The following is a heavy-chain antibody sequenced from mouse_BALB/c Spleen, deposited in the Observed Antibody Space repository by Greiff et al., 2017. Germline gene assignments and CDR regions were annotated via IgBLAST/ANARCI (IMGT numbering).Heavy chain of an antibody. J-gene: IGHJ2*01. CDR2: IDPFNGGT. D-gene: IGHD1-1*01. Sequence: VQLQQSGPELMKPGASVKISCKASGYSFTSYYMHWVKQSHGKSLEWIGYIDPFNGGTSYNQKFKGKATLTVDKSSSTAYMHLSSLTSEDSAVYYCASLVAVDYWGQGTTLTVSS. CDR1: GYSFTSYY. V-gene: IGHV1S135*01. CDR3: ASLVAVDY.